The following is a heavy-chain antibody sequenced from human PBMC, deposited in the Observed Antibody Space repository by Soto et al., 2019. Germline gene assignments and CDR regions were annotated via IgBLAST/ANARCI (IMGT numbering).Heavy chain of an antibody. V-gene: IGHV1-8*01. CDR2: MNAKSGDT. J-gene: IGHJ6*02. D-gene: IGHD3-16*01. Sequence: QAHLEQSGAELKRPGASVKVSCKASGYTFRDFDINWLRQASGQGPEWMGWMNAKSGDTFFPQRFPGKFNMTWDTSLSTAYMEVGSLTSDDTAIYYCARGNPFNYAGFDVWGQGTTVAVSS. CDR3: ARGNPFNYAGFDV. CDR1: GYTFRDFD.